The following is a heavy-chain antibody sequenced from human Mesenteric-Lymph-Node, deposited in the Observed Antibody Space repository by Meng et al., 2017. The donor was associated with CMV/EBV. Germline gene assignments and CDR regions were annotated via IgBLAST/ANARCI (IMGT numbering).Heavy chain of an antibody. CDR2: IKQDGSEK. V-gene: IGHV3-7*01. D-gene: IGHD6-19*01. CDR1: GFTFSGYW. CDR3: AKGPTYSSGWYYFDY. Sequence: GESLKISCAASGFTFSGYWMNWVRQAPGKGLEWVANIKQDGSEKYYVDSVKGRFTISRDNAKNSLYLQMNSLRAEDTAVYYCAKGPTYSSGWYYFDYWGQGTLVTVSS. J-gene: IGHJ4*02.